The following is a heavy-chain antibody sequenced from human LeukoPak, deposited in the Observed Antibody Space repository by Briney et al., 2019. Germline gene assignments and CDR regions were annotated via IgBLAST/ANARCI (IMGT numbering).Heavy chain of an antibody. CDR2: ISSSGNTT. CDR1: GFTFSSYE. J-gene: IGHJ4*02. CDR3: ARDGGSAWFLDY. Sequence: GGSLRLSCAASGFTFSSYEMNWVRQAPGRGLEWVSYISSSGNTTYNADSVKGRFSITRDNAKNSLYLQMNSLRAEDTAVYYCARDGGSAWFLDYWGQGTLVTVSS. D-gene: IGHD6-19*01. V-gene: IGHV3-48*03.